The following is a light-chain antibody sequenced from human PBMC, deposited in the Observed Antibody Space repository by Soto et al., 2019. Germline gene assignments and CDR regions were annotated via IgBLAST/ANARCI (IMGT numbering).Light chain of an antibody. J-gene: IGKJ1*01. V-gene: IGKV1-9*01. CDR3: LQHNNYPRT. CDR1: HGISSY. CDR2: AAS. Sequence: DIQMSQSPSSLSASVGDRVTLSCMRQHGISSYLAWYHQKPGQAPKLHIYAASTMASGIPSRFSGSGSGTEFTLTISSLQPEDFAAYYCLQHNNYPRTFGQGTKVDVK.